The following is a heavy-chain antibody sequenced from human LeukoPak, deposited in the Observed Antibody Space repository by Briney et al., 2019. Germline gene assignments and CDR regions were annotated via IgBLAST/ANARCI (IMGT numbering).Heavy chain of an antibody. Sequence: PSETLSLTCTVSGGSISSYYWSWIRQPAGKGLEWIGYIYYSGSTYYNPSLKSRVTISVDTSKNQFSLKLSSVTAADTAVYYCAREAIAAAVGWFDPWGQGILVTVSS. J-gene: IGHJ5*02. CDR3: AREAIAAAVGWFDP. CDR2: IYYSGST. V-gene: IGHV4-59*06. CDR1: GGSISSYY. D-gene: IGHD6-13*01.